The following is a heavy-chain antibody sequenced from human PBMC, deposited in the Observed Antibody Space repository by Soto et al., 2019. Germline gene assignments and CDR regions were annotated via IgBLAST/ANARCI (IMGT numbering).Heavy chain of an antibody. J-gene: IGHJ4*02. Sequence: GGSLRLSCAASGFTFDDYGMSWVRQAPGKGLEWVSGINWNGGSTGYADSVKGRFTISRDNAKNSLYLQMNSLRAEDTALYYCASVGHYGSGSYSIDYWGQGTLVTVSS. CDR1: GFTFDDYG. CDR2: INWNGGST. V-gene: IGHV3-20*04. CDR3: ASVGHYGSGSYSIDY. D-gene: IGHD3-10*01.